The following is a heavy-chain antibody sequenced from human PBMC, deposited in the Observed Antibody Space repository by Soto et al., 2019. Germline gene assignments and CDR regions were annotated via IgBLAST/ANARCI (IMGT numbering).Heavy chain of an antibody. D-gene: IGHD3-22*01. CDR2: ISYDETNE. CDR3: SRAPFDRSGYFAY. J-gene: IGHJ4*02. Sequence: QVQLVESGGGVVQPGRSLRLSCAASGFTFSRYSMHWVRQAPGKGLEWVAAISYDETNESYADSVKGRFTISRDTSKNTLFLQMNSLRPENTAVYFCSRAPFDRSGYFAYWGQGALVTVSS. V-gene: IGHV3-30-3*01. CDR1: GFTFSRYS.